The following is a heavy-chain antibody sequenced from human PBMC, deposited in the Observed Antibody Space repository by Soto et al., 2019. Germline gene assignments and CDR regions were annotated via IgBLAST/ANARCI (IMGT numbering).Heavy chain of an antibody. Sequence: QVQLVQSGAEVKKPGSSVKVSCKASGGTLSNYAISWVRQAPGQGLEWMGGIIPILGSANYARNFQDRVTITADESMSTTYMELSGVRSGDAAVYYCACRERVDYLDNWGQGTMVTVSS. V-gene: IGHV1-69*01. D-gene: IGHD5-12*01. J-gene: IGHJ3*02. CDR3: ACRERVDYLDN. CDR2: IIPILGSA. CDR1: GGTLSNYA.